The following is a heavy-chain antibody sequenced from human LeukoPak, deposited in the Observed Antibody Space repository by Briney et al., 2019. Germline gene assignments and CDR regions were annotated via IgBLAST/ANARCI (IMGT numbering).Heavy chain of an antibody. J-gene: IGHJ4*02. Sequence: GGSLRLSCAASGFTFDDYVMHWVRQPPGKGLEWVSLITRDGDRTYYGDSVKGRFTTSRDNSRNSLYLQMDSLRPEDTALYYCAKDSWRLGDVVTRGGLDQWGQGTLVTVSS. D-gene: IGHD3-16*01. CDR1: GFTFDDYV. CDR3: AKDSWRLGDVVTRGGLDQ. V-gene: IGHV3-43D*03. CDR2: ITRDGDRT.